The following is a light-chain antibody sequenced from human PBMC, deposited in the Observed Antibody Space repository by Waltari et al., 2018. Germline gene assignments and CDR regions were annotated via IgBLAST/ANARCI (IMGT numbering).Light chain of an antibody. CDR2: WAS. CDR1: QSVLYNSIHKTY. CDR3: QQYYTIPPT. V-gene: IGKV4-1*01. J-gene: IGKJ1*01. Sequence: DIVMTQSPDSLAVSLGERATINCKSSQSVLYNSIHKTYVAWYQHKPGQSPKLLIYWASTRDSGVPDRFSGSGSGTDFTLPISSLQAEDVAVYYCQQYYTIPPTFGQGTKVEIK.